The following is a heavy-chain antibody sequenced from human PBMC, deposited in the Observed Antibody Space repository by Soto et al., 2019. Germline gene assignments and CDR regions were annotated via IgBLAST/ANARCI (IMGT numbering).Heavy chain of an antibody. J-gene: IGHJ5*02. CDR1: GFTFRDHA. Sequence: EAQLLASGGGLVQPRGSLRLSCVGSGFTFRDHAMRWVRQAPGRGLEWVSAISANGGSIQHADSVKGRFSVSRDNAKNTVYLQMDNLRTEDSAVYYCAKDRYYDTPGWFDPWGQGSRVTVSS. CDR3: AKDRYYDTPGWFDP. V-gene: IGHV3-23*01. D-gene: IGHD3-22*01. CDR2: ISANGGSI.